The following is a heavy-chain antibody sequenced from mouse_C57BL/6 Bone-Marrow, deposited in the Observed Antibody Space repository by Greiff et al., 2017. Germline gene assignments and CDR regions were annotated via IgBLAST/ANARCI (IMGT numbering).Heavy chain of an antibody. Sequence: VQLQQSGPVLVKPGASVKMSCKASGYTFTDYYMNWVKQSHGKSLEWIGVINPYNGGTSYNQKFKGKATLTVDKSSSTAYMERNSLTSEDSAVYYCARCYYGSSYYFDYWGQGTTLTVSS. CDR1: GYTFTDYY. D-gene: IGHD1-1*01. CDR3: ARCYYGSSYYFDY. V-gene: IGHV1-19*01. J-gene: IGHJ2*01. CDR2: INPYNGGT.